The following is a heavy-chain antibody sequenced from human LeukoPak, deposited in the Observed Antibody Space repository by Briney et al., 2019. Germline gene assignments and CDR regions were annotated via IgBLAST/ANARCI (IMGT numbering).Heavy chain of an antibody. CDR1: GFTFSNYW. D-gene: IGHD5-18*01. CDR2: INSDGSST. Sequence: TGGSLRLSCAASGFTFSNYWMNWVRQAPGKGLVWVSRINSDGSSTSYADSVKGRFTISRDNAKNTLYLQMNSLRAEDTAVYYCARDAVDTANAVWGQGTTVTVSS. V-gene: IGHV3-74*01. CDR3: ARDAVDTANAV. J-gene: IGHJ6*02.